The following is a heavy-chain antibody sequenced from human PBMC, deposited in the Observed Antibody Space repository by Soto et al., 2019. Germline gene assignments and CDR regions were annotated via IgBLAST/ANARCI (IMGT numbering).Heavy chain of an antibody. CDR3: ARDGNDYGDYEGWYFDL. V-gene: IGHV1-69*12. D-gene: IGHD4-17*01. CDR2: IIPIFGTA. Sequence: QVQLVQSGAEVKKPGSSVKVSCKASGGTFSSYAISWVRQAPGQGLEWMGGIIPIFGTANYAQKFQGRVTITADESTSTAYMGLSSLRSEDTAVYYCARDGNDYGDYEGWYFDLWGRGTLVTVSS. J-gene: IGHJ2*01. CDR1: GGTFSSYA.